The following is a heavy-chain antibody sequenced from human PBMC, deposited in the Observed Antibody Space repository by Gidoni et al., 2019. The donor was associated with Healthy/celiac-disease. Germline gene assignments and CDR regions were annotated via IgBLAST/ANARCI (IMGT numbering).Heavy chain of an antibody. CDR3: ARDQVGYYDR. V-gene: IGHV3-72*01. CDR1: GFTFSDHY. D-gene: IGHD3-22*01. Sequence: EVQLVESGGGLVQPGGSLRLSCAASGFTFSDHYMDWVRQAPGKGLEWVCRTRNKANSYTTEYAASVKGRFTISRDDSKNSLYLQMNSLKTEDTAVYYCARDQVGYYDRWGQGTLVTVSS. J-gene: IGHJ4*02. CDR2: TRNKANSYTT.